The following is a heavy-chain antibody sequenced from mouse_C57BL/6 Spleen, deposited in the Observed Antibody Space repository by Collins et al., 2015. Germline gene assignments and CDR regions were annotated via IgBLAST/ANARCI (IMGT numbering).Heavy chain of an antibody. J-gene: IGHJ2*01. V-gene: IGHV1-69*02. Sequence: QVQLQQPGAELVRPGASVKLSCKASGYTFTNYWINWVKQRPGQGLEWIGNIYPSDSYTNYNQNFKDKATLTVDKSSGTAFMQLSSPTSEDSAVYFCTRDYSSNFLFFDFWGQGTTLTVSS. D-gene: IGHD1-1*01. CDR1: GYTFTNYW. CDR3: TRDYSSNFLFFDF. CDR2: IYPSDSYT.